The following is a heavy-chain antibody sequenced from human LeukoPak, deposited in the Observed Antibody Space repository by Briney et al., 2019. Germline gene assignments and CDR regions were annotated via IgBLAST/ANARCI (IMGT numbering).Heavy chain of an antibody. Sequence: SEALSLTCTVSGGSISSHYWSWIRQPPGKGLEWIAYLFDSVNTKDNPSLQSRLTLSADTSKNQFSLRLSSVTAADTAVYYCATIKRGSIFGYFDFWGQGIKVTVSS. CDR2: LFDSVNT. CDR1: GGSISSHY. CDR3: ATIKRGSIFGYFDF. D-gene: IGHD5-18*01. J-gene: IGHJ4*02. V-gene: IGHV4-59*11.